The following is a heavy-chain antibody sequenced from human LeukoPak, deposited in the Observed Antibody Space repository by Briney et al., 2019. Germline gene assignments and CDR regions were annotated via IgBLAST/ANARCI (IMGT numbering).Heavy chain of an antibody. CDR3: ATTTGGSDYGDYIELEEDAFDI. D-gene: IGHD4-17*01. Sequence: SETLSLTCTVSGYSISSGYYWGWVRQPPGKGLEWIVSIYHSGTTYYNPSLKSRVTISVDTSKNQFSPKLSSVTAADTAVYYCATTTGGSDYGDYIELEEDAFDIWGQGTMVTVSS. CDR1: GYSISSGYY. CDR2: IYHSGTT. V-gene: IGHV4-38-2*02. J-gene: IGHJ3*02.